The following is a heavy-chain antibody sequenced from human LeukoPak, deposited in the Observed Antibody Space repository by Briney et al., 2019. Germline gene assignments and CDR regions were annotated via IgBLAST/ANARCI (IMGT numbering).Heavy chain of an antibody. CDR1: GFTFSSYW. CDR2: INSDGSST. D-gene: IGHD5-18*01. CDR3: ARGGVYSYGTFDY. J-gene: IGHJ4*02. V-gene: IGHV3-74*01. Sequence: GGSLRLSCAASGFTFSSYWMHWVRQAPGKGLVWVSRINSDGSSTSYADSVKGRFTISRDNAKNTLYLQMNSLTAEDTAVYYCARGGVYSYGTFDYWGQGTLVTVSS.